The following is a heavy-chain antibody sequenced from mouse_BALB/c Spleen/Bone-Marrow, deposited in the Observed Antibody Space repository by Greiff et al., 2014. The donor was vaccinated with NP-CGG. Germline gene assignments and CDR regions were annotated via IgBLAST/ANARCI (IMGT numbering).Heavy chain of an antibody. CDR2: IYPYNGNT. CDR3: ARGVYYDYDVWFAN. J-gene: IGHJ3*01. V-gene: IGHV1S29*02. D-gene: IGHD2-4*01. CDR1: GYTFTDYN. Sequence: EVKVVESGPELVKPGASVKISCKASGYTFTDYNMHWVKQNHGKSLEWIGYIYPYNGNTGYNQKFKSKATLTVDNSSSTAYMELRSLTSEDSAVYYCARGVYYDYDVWFANWGQGTLVTVSA.